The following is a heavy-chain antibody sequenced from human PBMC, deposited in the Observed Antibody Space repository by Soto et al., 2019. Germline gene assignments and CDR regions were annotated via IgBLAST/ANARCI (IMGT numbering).Heavy chain of an antibody. CDR2: ISWNSDTI. CDR1: GFTFGDYV. V-gene: IGHV3-9*01. D-gene: IGHD3-10*01. J-gene: IGHJ4*02. CDR3: AKALPPGSYYKPLHY. Sequence: EVQLVESGGGLVQPGRSLRLSCAASGFTFGDYVIHWVRQAPGKGLEWVSSISWNSDTIGYADSVKGRFTISRDNAKNSVYLQMNSLRPEDTALYYCAKALPPGSYYKPLHYWGQGTLVTVSS.